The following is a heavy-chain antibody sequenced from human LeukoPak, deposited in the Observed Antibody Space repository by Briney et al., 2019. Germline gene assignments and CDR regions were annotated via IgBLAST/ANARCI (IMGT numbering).Heavy chain of an antibody. CDR3: ARGAYCSGGSCYYNWFDP. D-gene: IGHD2-15*01. CDR1: GGSISNYY. Sequence: SETLSLTCSVSGGSISNYYWSWIRQPPGKGLEWIGEINHSGSTNYNPSLKSRVTISVDTSKNQFSLKLSSVTAADTAVYYCARGAYCSGGSCYYNWFDPWGQGTLVTVPS. V-gene: IGHV4-34*01. J-gene: IGHJ5*02. CDR2: INHSGST.